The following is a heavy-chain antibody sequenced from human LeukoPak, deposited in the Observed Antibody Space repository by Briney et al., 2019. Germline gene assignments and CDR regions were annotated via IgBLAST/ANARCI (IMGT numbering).Heavy chain of an antibody. CDR2: ISYDGSNK. CDR1: GFTFSSYG. Sequence: GGSLRLSCAASGFTFSSYGMHWVRQAPGKGLEWVAVISYDGSNKYYADSVKGRFTISRDNSKNTLYLQMNSLRSDDTAVYYCARDLQGATSYFDYWGQGTLVTVSS. J-gene: IGHJ4*02. CDR3: ARDLQGATSYFDY. V-gene: IGHV3-30*03. D-gene: IGHD5-12*01.